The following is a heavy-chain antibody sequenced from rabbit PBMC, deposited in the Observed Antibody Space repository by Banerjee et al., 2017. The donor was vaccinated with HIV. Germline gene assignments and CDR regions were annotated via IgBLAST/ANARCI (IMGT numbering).Heavy chain of an antibody. J-gene: IGHJ4*01. CDR2: IYAGSGST. CDR3: ARSTSGYDIGDL. CDR1: GFTISSNYY. Sequence: QSLEESGGDLVQPEGSLALTCKASGFTISSNYYMCWVRQAPGKGLEWIGCIYAGSGSTWYASWAKGRFTISKTSSTTVTLQMTSLTAADTATYFCARSTSGYDIGDLWGPGTLVTVS. V-gene: IGHV1S40*01. D-gene: IGHD1-1*01.